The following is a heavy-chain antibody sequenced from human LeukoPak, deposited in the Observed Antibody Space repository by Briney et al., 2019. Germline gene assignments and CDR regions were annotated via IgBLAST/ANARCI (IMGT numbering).Heavy chain of an antibody. CDR2: IHHSGST. D-gene: IGHD2-2*01. J-gene: IGHJ4*02. V-gene: IGHV4-38-2*02. CDR1: GYSISSGYY. CDR3: ARVQSYAYGFDY. Sequence: SETLSLTCTVSGYSISSGYYWGWIRPPPGKGLEWIGSIHHSGSTYYNPALKSRVTISVDTSKKQFSLNLRSVTAADTAVYYGARVQSYAYGFDYWGQGTLVTVSS.